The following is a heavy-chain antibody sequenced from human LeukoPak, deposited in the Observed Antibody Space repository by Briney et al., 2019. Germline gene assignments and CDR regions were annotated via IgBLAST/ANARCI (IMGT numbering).Heavy chain of an antibody. CDR2: MNPNSGNT. D-gene: IGHD6-13*01. CDR3: ARVPGIAAAGYPGWFDP. J-gene: IGHJ5*02. CDR1: GYTFTSYD. V-gene: IGHV1-8*03. Sequence: ASVKVSCKASGYTFTSYDINWVRQATGQGLEWMGWMNPNSGNTGYAQKFQGRVTITRNTSISTAYMELSSLRSEDTAVYYCARVPGIAAAGYPGWFDPWGQGTLVTVSS.